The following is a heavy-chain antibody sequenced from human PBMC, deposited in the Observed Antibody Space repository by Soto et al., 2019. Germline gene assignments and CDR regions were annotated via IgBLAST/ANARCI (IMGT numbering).Heavy chain of an antibody. J-gene: IGHJ4*02. Sequence: GGSLRLSCAASGFTFSTYWMSWVRQAPGKGLEWVANLKQDGRESHYMDSVKGRFTISRDNAKNPLYLQMNSLRVEDTAVYYCVRDTSPRRADCWGQGTLVTVSS. D-gene: IGHD2-2*01. V-gene: IGHV3-7*01. CDR2: LKQDGRES. CDR3: VRDTSPRRADC. CDR1: GFTFSTYW.